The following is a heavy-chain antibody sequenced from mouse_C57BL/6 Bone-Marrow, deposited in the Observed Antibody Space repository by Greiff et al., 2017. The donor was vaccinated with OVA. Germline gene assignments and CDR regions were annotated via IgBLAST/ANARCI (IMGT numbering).Heavy chain of an antibody. V-gene: IGHV5-6*01. J-gene: IGHJ2*01. D-gene: IGHD1-1*01. CDR1: GFTFSSYG. CDR2: ISSGGSYT. CDR3: AREDYYALARVYCDY. Sequence: EVQVVESGGDLVKPGGSLKLSCAASGFTFSSYGMSWVRQTPDKRLEWVATISSGGSYTYYPDSVKGRFTISRDNAKNTLYLQMSSLKSEDTAMYYCAREDYYALARVYCDYWGQGTTLTVSS.